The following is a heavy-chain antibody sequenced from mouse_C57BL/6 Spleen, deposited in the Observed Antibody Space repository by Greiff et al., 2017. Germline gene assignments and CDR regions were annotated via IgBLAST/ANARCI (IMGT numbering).Heavy chain of an antibody. CDR3: VRHHYYGMDY. CDR2: IRSKSNNYAT. V-gene: IGHV10-1*01. CDR1: GFSFNTYA. J-gene: IGHJ4*01. Sequence: EVQLVESGGGLVQPKGSLKLSCAASGFSFNTYAMNWVRQAPGKGLEWVARIRSKSNNYATYYADSVKDRFTISRDDSESMLYLQMNNLKTEDTAMYYCVRHHYYGMDYWGQGTSVTVSS.